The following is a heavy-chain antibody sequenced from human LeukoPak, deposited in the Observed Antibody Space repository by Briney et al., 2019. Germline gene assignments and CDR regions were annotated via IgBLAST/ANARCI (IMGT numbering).Heavy chain of an antibody. D-gene: IGHD5-12*01. CDR2: IYYSEST. V-gene: IGHV4-59*01. CDR1: GGSIRRYY. CDR3: ARAYSGYGQIDY. J-gene: IGHJ4*02. Sequence: PSATLSLTCTVSGGSIRRYYWSWIPQPPGKGLEWIGYIYYSESTNYNPSLKSRVTISVDTSKNQFSLKLSSVTAADTAVYYCARAYSGYGQIDYWGQGTLVTVSS.